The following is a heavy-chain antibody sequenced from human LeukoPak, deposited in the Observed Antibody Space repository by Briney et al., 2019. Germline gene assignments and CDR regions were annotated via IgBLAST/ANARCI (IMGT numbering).Heavy chain of an antibody. CDR2: INPNSGGT. CDR1: GYTFTGYY. Sequence: GASVKVSCKASGYTFTGYYMHWVRQAPGQGLGWMGWINPNSGGTNYAQKFQGRVTMTRDTSISTAYMELSRLRSDDTAVYYCARGDYYYDYVWGSYRSFAFDYWGQGTLVTVSS. CDR3: ARGDYYYDYVWGSYRSFAFDY. V-gene: IGHV1-2*02. J-gene: IGHJ4*02. D-gene: IGHD3-16*02.